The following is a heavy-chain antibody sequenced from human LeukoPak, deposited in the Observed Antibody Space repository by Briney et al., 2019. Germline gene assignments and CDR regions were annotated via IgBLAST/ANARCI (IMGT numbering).Heavy chain of an antibody. J-gene: IGHJ2*01. CDR3: ARANPTDFNL. V-gene: IGHV3-23*01. CDR1: GFTFSSYA. D-gene: IGHD1-14*01. CDR2: ISGSGGST. Sequence: GGSLRLSCAASGFTFSSYAMSWVRQAPGKGLEWVSAISGSGGSTYFADSVKGRFTISRDNSKNTVHLQMNSLRDDDTAVYYCARANPTDFNLWGRGTLVTVSS.